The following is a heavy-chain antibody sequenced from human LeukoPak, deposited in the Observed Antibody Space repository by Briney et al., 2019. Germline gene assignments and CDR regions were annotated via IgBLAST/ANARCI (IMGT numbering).Heavy chain of an antibody. J-gene: IGHJ5*02. CDR3: ARDAAVAGAVNWFDP. CDR2: ISYDGSNK. Sequence: GRSLRLSCAASGVTFSTYTMHWVRQAPGKGLEWVAVISYDGSNKYYADSVKGRFTISRDTSKNTLYLQMHSLRAEDTAVYYCARDAAVAGAVNWFDPWGQGTLVTVSS. CDR1: GVTFSTYT. D-gene: IGHD6-19*01. V-gene: IGHV3-30-3*01.